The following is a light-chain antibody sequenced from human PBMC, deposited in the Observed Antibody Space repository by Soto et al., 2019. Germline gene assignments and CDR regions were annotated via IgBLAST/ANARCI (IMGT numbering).Light chain of an antibody. CDR3: QHYVGSPT. J-gene: IGKJ1*01. V-gene: IGKV3-20*01. CDR2: GAS. CDR1: QSVNNNF. Sequence: EIVLTQSPGTLSLSAGERATVSCRASQSVNNNFLAWYQLRPGQAPRLLISGASSRATGIPDRISGSGSGTDFTLTITRVEPEDSAMYYGQHYVGSPTFGQGTKVEIK.